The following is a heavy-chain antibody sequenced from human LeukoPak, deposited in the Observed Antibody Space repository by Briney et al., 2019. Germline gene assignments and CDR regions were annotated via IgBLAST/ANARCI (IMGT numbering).Heavy chain of an antibody. CDR2: ISAYNGNT. V-gene: IGHV1-18*01. CDR3: ARGAMVVTHGRSDFDY. Sequence: GASVKVSCKASGYTFTSYGISWVRQAPGQGLEWMGWISAYNGNTNYAQKLQGRVTMTTDTSTSTAYMELRSLRSDDTAVYYCARGAMVVTHGRSDFDYWGQGTLVTVSS. CDR1: GYTFTSYG. J-gene: IGHJ4*02. D-gene: IGHD4-23*01.